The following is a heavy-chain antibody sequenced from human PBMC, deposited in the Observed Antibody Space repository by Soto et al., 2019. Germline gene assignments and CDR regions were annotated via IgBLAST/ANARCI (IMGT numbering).Heavy chain of an antibody. J-gene: IGHJ4*02. Sequence: QVQLQESGPGLLKPSQTLSLTCAVSGGSISHVYYYWSWIRHLPDKGLEWIGHIYNGGSTYNNPSLASRVTISVDTSRNQFSLQLTSLSSAGTAVYYCATGASGDKVDSWGQGILVTVSA. CDR3: ATGASGDKVDS. V-gene: IGHV4-30-4*01. CDR1: GGSISHVYYY. D-gene: IGHD7-27*01. CDR2: IYNGGST.